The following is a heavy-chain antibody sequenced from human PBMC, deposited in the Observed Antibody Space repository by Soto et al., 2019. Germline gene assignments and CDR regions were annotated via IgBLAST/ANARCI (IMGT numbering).Heavy chain of an antibody. J-gene: IGHJ4*02. V-gene: IGHV4-34*01. CDR3: AREPVYCSSASCYKVMDY. D-gene: IGHD2-2*02. CDR1: GGSFSGYY. CDR2: INHSGST. Sequence: SETLSLPCAVYGGSFSGYYWSWFRQPPGKGLEWIGEINHSGSTNYNPSLKSRVTISVDTSKNQFSLKLSSVTAADTAVYYCAREPVYCSSASCYKVMDYWGQGTLVTVSS.